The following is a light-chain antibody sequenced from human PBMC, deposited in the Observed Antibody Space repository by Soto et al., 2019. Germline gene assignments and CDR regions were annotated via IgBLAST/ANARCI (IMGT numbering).Light chain of an antibody. V-gene: IGKV1-9*01. Sequence: DIQVTHSPSFLSASVGDRVTITCRASQGISSHLTWYQQKPGKAPKVLIYGASTSQSGVPSRFSGSGSGTEFTLTISSMQPEDFATYYCQQHENYPLTFGRGTRLEIK. CDR3: QQHENYPLT. CDR2: GAS. J-gene: IGKJ5*01. CDR1: QGISSH.